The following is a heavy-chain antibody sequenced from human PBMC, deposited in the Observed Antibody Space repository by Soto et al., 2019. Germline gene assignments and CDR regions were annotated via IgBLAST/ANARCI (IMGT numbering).Heavy chain of an antibody. V-gene: IGHV3-11*01. CDR2: ISGSGSTT. J-gene: IGHJ4*02. CDR1: GFTFSDYY. CDR3: ARSSLTYFEF. Sequence: QVHLEESGGGLVKPGGSLRLSCTASGFTFSDYYMSWIRQAPGKGLEWHAYISGSGSTTYYTDSVKGRFAISRDNARTSLYLQINSLRVEDSAVYYCARSSLTYFEFWGQGTLVTVSS.